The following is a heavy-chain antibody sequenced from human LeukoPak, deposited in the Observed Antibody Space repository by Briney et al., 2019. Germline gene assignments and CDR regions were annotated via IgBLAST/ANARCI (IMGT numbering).Heavy chain of an antibody. CDR2: IYSDGTT. V-gene: IGHV4-59*01. CDR3: ARDTRSYDTSGYYYFDY. Sequence: SETLSLTCSVSGASTPSYYWNWIRQAPGKGLEWIGYIYSDGTTSYSPSLRSRVTITIDTSRNQFSLKLSSVTAADAAVYYCARDTRSYDTSGYYYFDYWGQGALVTVSS. J-gene: IGHJ4*02. D-gene: IGHD3-22*01. CDR1: GASTPSYY.